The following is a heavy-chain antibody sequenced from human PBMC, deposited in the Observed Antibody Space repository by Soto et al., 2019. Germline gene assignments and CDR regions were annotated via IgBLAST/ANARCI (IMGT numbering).Heavy chain of an antibody. CDR1: GGTFSSYA. V-gene: IGHV1-69*13. Sequence: SVKVSCKASGGTFSSYAISWVRQAPGQGLEWMGGIIPIFGTANYAQKFQGRVTITADESTSTAYMELSSLRSEDTAVYYCARGQKFYDFWSAADYWGQGTLVTVSS. CDR3: ARGQKFYDFWSAADY. D-gene: IGHD3-3*01. CDR2: IIPIFGTA. J-gene: IGHJ4*02.